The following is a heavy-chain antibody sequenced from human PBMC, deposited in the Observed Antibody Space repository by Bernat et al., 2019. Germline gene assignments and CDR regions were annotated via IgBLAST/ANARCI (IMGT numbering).Heavy chain of an antibody. Sequence: QVQLVESGGDVVQPGRSLRLSCTASGFSFSSHGMNWVRQAPGKGLEWVAHIWYDGSKAFYADSVNDRFTISRDDSKRTVYLQMDNLRVEDTALYYCVRDDYLILDPWGQGTLVLVPS. V-gene: IGHV3-33*01. CDR3: VRDDYLILDP. CDR1: GFSFSSHG. J-gene: IGHJ5*02. CDR2: IWYDGSKA. D-gene: IGHD3-16*01.